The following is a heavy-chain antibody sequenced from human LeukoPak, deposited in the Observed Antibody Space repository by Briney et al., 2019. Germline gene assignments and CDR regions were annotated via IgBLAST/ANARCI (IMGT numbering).Heavy chain of an antibody. V-gene: IGHV4-59*12. CDR3: ARLLMGLDDAFDI. CDR1: GGSISSYY. D-gene: IGHD2-15*01. J-gene: IGHJ3*02. Sequence: SETLSLTCTVSGGSISSYYWSWIRQPPGKGLEWIGYIYYSGSTSYNPSLKSRVTISVDTSKNQFSLKLSSVTAADTAVYYCARLLMGLDDAFDIWGQGTMVTVSS. CDR2: IYYSGST.